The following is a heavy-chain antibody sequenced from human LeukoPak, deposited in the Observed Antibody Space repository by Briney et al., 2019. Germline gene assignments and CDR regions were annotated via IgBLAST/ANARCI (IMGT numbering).Heavy chain of an antibody. J-gene: IGHJ6*03. Sequence: ASVKVSCKASGYTFTSYYMHWVRQAPGQGLEWMGIINPSGGSTSYAQKFQGRVTITTDESTSTAYMELSSLRSEDTAVYYCAREYSNWGANYYYYYMDVWGKGTTVTVSS. V-gene: IGHV1-46*01. CDR1: GYTFTSYY. CDR2: INPSGGST. CDR3: AREYSNWGANYYYYYMDV. D-gene: IGHD4-11*01.